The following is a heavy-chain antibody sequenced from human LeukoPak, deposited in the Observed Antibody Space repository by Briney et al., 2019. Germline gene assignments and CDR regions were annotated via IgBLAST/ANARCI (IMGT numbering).Heavy chain of an antibody. CDR1: GFTFDDYA. V-gene: IGHV3-9*01. CDR2: ISWNSGSI. Sequence: PGGSLRLSCAASGFTFDDYAMHWVRQAPGKGLEWVSGISWNSGSIGYADSVKGRFTISRDNAKNSLYLQMNSLRAEDTAVYYCARTLVVVAATNGDYSPNFDYWGQGTLVTVSS. J-gene: IGHJ4*02. CDR3: ARTLVVVAATNGDYSPNFDY. D-gene: IGHD2-15*01.